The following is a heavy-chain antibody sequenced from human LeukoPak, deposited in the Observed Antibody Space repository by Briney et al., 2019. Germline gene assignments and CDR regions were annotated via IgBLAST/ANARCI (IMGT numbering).Heavy chain of an antibody. CDR2: IDPSDSYT. J-gene: IGHJ4*02. D-gene: IGHD3-10*01. CDR1: GSSFSSYW. CDR3: ARPRRRYYGSGSYSASDY. V-gene: IGHV5-10-1*01. Sequence: GESLKISCKASGSSFSSYWINWVRQMPGKGLEWVGRIDPSDSYTKYSPSFQGHVTFSADKSNSTAYLQWSSLKASDTAMYYCARPRRRYYGSGSYSASDYWGQGTLVTVSS.